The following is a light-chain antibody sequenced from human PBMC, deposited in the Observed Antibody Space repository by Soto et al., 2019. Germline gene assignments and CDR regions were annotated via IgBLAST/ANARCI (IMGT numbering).Light chain of an antibody. Sequence: QSPSSRCASVGERVTKSWRVGQGISSALAWYQQKPGKAPKLLIYDASNLETGVPSRFSGSASGTAFTLTTSSLQPEDVATYYCQQYDSLPPLFTFGPGTKVDI. CDR3: QQYDSLPPLFT. CDR1: QGISSA. CDR2: DAS. V-gene: IGKV1-33*01. J-gene: IGKJ3*01.